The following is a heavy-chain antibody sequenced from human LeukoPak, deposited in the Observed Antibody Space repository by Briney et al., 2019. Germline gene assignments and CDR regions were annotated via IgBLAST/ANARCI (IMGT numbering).Heavy chain of an antibody. D-gene: IGHD6-19*01. CDR2: TYYRSKWCN. CDR3: ARDVGNTGWYIFDY. Sequence: NLSQTLSLTCDISGDSVSSNNGAWNWIRQSPSRGLEWLGRTYYRSKWCNDYAGSLNGRITISPDTSKNQFSLHLNSVTPEDTAVYYCARDVGNTGWYIFDYWGQGILVTVSS. V-gene: IGHV6-1*01. CDR1: GDSVSSNNGA. J-gene: IGHJ4*02.